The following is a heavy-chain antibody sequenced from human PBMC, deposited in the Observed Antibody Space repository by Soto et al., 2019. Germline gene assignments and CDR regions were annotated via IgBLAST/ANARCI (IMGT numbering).Heavy chain of an antibody. J-gene: IGHJ3*02. CDR2: MNPNSGNT. Sequence: ASVKVSCKASGYTFTSYDINWVRQATGQGLEWMGWMNPNSGNTGYAQKFQGRVTMTRNTSISTAYMELSSLRSEDTAVYYCASSRIRGSGSYYEGWDAFDIWGQGTMVTVSS. CDR1: GYTFTSYD. D-gene: IGHD3-10*01. CDR3: ASSRIRGSGSYYEGWDAFDI. V-gene: IGHV1-8*01.